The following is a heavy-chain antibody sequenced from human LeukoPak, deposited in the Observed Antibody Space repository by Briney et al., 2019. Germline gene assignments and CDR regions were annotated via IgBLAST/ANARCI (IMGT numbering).Heavy chain of an antibody. CDR1: GYSISSGYY. Sequence: PSETLSLTCTVSGYSISSGYYWGWIRQPPGKGLEWIGSIYHSGSTNYNPSLKSRVTISVDTSKNQFSLKLSSVTAADTAVYYCARRSRGSGNVDYWGQGTLVTVSS. CDR3: ARRSRGSGNVDY. D-gene: IGHD3-10*01. J-gene: IGHJ4*02. CDR2: IYHSGST. V-gene: IGHV4-38-2*02.